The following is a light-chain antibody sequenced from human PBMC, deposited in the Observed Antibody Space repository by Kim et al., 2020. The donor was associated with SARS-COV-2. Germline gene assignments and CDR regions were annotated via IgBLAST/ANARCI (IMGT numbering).Light chain of an antibody. V-gene: IGLV3-21*04. CDR2: YDS. CDR1: NIGSKS. CDR3: QVWDSSNDHVV. J-gene: IGLJ2*01. Sequence: SYELTQPPSVSVAPGKTARITCGGNNIGSKSLHWYQQKPGQAPVLVIYYDSDRPSGIPERFSGSNSGNTATLTISRVEAGDEADYYCQVWDSSNDHVVFGGGTQLTVL.